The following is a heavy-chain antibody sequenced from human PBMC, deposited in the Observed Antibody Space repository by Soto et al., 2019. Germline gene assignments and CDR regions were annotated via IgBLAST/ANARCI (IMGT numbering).Heavy chain of an antibody. D-gene: IGHD3-10*01. CDR1: GGSFSGYY. Sequence: SETLSLTCAVYGGSFSGYYWSWTRQPPGKGLEWIGEINHSGSTNYNPSLKSRVTISVDTSKNQFSLKLSSVTAADTAVYSCARILWFGVSSGMDVSCQGTTVT. CDR3: ARILWFGVSSGMDV. J-gene: IGHJ6*02. V-gene: IGHV4-34*01. CDR2: INHSGST.